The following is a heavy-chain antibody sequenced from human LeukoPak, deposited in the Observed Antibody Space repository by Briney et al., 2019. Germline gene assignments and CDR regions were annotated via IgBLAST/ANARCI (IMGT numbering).Heavy chain of an antibody. J-gene: IGHJ5*02. CDR1: GFTFSRYD. CDR3: AKSIEVVVVAAMGFDP. D-gene: IGHD2-15*01. CDR2: ISGSGGGT. V-gene: IGHV3-23*01. Sequence: GGSLRLSCAASGFTFSRYDMRWVRQAPGKGLEGVSDISGSGGGTYYADSVKGRFTISRDNSKNTLYLQMNSLRADDTAVYYCAKSIEVVVVAAMGFDPWGQGTLVTVSS.